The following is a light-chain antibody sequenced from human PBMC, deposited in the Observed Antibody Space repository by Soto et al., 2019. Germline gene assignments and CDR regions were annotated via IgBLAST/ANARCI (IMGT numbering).Light chain of an antibody. CDR2: KAS. J-gene: IGKJ1*01. V-gene: IGKV1-5*03. CDR3: QQYQSYWT. Sequence: DIQMTQSPSTLSASVGDRVTITCRASQRISTYLAWYQQKPGKAPKLLIYKASTLESGVPSRFSGSGSGTEFTLTISSLQPDDFATYFCQQYQSYWTFGQGTKVEI. CDR1: QRISTY.